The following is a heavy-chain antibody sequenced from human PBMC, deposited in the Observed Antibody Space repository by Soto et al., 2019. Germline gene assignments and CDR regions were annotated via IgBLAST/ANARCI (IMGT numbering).Heavy chain of an antibody. Sequence: QVQLVQSGAEVKKPGSSVKVSCKASGGTFSSYTISWVRQAPGQGLEWMGRIIPILGIAKYAQKFQGTVTITADKSTSTAYMELSRLRSEDTAVYYCASLPVADVDFEIGCQGTVVTVSS. CDR2: IIPILGIA. D-gene: IGHD6-19*01. CDR1: GGTFSSYT. CDR3: ASLPVADVDFEI. V-gene: IGHV1-69*02. J-gene: IGHJ3*02.